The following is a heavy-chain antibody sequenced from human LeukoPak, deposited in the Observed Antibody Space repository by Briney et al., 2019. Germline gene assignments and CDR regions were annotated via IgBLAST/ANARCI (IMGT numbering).Heavy chain of an antibody. CDR2: IYHSGNT. CDR3: ASTPTVYHYYMDV. Sequence: SETLSLTCAVSGYSISSGYYWGWIRQPPGKGLEWIGSIYHSGNTYYNPSLKSRVTISVDTSKNQFSLKLSSVTAADTAMYYCASTPTVYHYYMDVWGKGTTVTVSS. J-gene: IGHJ6*03. D-gene: IGHD1-14*01. V-gene: IGHV4-38-2*01. CDR1: GYSISSGYY.